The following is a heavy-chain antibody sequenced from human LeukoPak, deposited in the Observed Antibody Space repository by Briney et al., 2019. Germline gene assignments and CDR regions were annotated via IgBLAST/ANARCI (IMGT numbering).Heavy chain of an antibody. J-gene: IGHJ5*02. CDR3: ARTPAMYSSSWYETQGNWFDP. D-gene: IGHD6-13*01. V-gene: IGHV4-34*01. CDR1: GFTFSSYA. CDR2: INHSGST. Sequence: PGGSLRLSCAASGFTFSSYAMSWIRQPPGKGLEWIGEINHSGSTNYNPSLKSRVTISVDTSKNQFSLKLSSVTAADTAVYYCARTPAMYSSSWYETQGNWFDPWGQGTLVTVSS.